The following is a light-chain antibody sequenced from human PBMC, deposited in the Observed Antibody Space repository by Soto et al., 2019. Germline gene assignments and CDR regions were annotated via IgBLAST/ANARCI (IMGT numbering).Light chain of an antibody. CDR3: QQYSSYSAWT. CDR1: QRINKW. Sequence: DIQMTQSPSTLSASIGDRVTTTCRASQRINKWLAWHQQKPGKAPKLLIYDASSLQSGVPPRFSGSGSGTEFTLTIRSLQPDDIATYYCQQYSSYSAWTFGEGTKVDIK. V-gene: IGKV1-5*01. CDR2: DAS. J-gene: IGKJ1*01.